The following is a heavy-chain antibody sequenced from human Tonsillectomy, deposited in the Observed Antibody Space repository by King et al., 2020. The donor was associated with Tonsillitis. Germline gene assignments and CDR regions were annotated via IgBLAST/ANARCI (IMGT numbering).Heavy chain of an antibody. CDR1: GYTFTSYG. CDR2: ISAYNGNT. D-gene: IGHD3-3*01. V-gene: IGHV1-18*01. Sequence: QLVQSGVEVKKPGASVKVSCKASGYTFTSYGISWVRQAPGQGLEWMGWISAYNGNTNYAQKLQGRVTMTTDTSTSTAYMELSSLRSDDTAVYYCARVHPDYDFWSGLQAFDIWGQGTMLTVSS. J-gene: IGHJ3*02. CDR3: ARVHPDYDFWSGLQAFDI.